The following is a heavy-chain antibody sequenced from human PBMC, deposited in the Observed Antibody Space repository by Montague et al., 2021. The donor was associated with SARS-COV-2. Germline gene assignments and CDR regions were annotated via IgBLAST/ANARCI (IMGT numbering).Heavy chain of an antibody. J-gene: IGHJ5*02. D-gene: IGHD3-16*02. Sequence: SLRLSCAASGFTVSSYSLNWVRQAPGKGLEWVSSISSSISYLYYAYSXXVRFTISRDNAKNSLYLQMNSLRAEDTAVYYCARDDYVWGSYRYSQYNWFDPWGQGTPVTVSS. V-gene: IGHV3-21*01. CDR1: GFTVSSYS. CDR3: ARDDYVWGSYRYSQYNWFDP. CDR2: ISSSISYL.